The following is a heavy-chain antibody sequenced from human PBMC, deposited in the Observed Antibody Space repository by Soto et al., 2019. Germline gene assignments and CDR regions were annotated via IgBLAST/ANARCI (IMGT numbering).Heavy chain of an antibody. CDR1: GFIFSSYG. J-gene: IGHJ2*01. Sequence: QVPLVESGGGVVQPGRSLRLSCATSGFIFSSYGMHWVRQVPGQGLEWVAVIWNDGIKKNYADPVKGRFTISRDTPTNTLYLEMNSLRAEDTAVYYCARDGEGGIGKYDFDRWGRGTLVTVSS. D-gene: IGHD3-10*01. V-gene: IGHV3-33*01. CDR2: IWNDGIKK. CDR3: ARDGEGGIGKYDFDR.